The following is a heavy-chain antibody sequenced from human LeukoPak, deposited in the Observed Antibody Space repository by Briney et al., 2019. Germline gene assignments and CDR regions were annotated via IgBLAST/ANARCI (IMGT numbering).Heavy chain of an antibody. V-gene: IGHV4-39*07. CDR2: IYYSGST. CDR3: ARDHRYGDYFFFDY. D-gene: IGHD4-17*01. CDR1: GGSISSSSYY. J-gene: IGHJ4*02. Sequence: PSETLSLTCTVSGGSISSSSYYWGWIRQPPGKGLEWIGSIYYSGSTYYNPSLKSRVTISVDTSKNQFSLKLSSVTAADTAVYYCARDHRYGDYFFFDYWGQGTLVTVSS.